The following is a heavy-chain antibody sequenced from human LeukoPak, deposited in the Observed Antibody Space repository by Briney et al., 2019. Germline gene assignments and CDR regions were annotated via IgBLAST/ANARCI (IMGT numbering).Heavy chain of an antibody. CDR1: GFTFSSYA. Sequence: GGSLRLSCAASGFTFSSYAMSWVRQAPGKGLEWVSAISGSGASTYYADSVKGRFTISRDNSKNTLYLQMNSLRAEDTAVYYCAKDPSEGRYFDWLPRSYFDYWGQGTLVTVSS. D-gene: IGHD3-9*01. CDR2: ISGSGAST. CDR3: AKDPSEGRYFDWLPRSYFDY. J-gene: IGHJ4*02. V-gene: IGHV3-23*01.